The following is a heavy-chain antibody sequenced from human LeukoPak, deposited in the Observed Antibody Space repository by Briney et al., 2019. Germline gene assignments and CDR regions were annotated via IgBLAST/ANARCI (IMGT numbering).Heavy chain of an antibody. D-gene: IGHD1-26*01. CDR2: ISSDGNTK. CDR1: GFTFSSYA. CDR3: ARRRIVGSTDDAFDI. Sequence: PGGSLRLSCAASGFTFSSYAMHWVRQAPGKGLEWAAVISSDGNTKYYADSVKGRFTISRDNSNNTLYLQMNSLRADDTASYYCARRRIVGSTDDAFDIWGQGTMVTLSS. V-gene: IGHV3-30-3*01. J-gene: IGHJ3*02.